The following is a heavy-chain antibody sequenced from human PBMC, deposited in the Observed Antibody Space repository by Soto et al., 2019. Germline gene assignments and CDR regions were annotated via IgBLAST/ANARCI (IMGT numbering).Heavy chain of an antibody. V-gene: IGHV1-69*13. D-gene: IGHD3-10*01. CDR1: GGTFSSYA. Sequence: SVKVSCKASGGTFSSYAISWVRQAPGQGLEWMGGIIPIFGTANYAQKFQGRVTITADESTSTAYMELSSLRSEDTAVYYCYGLWFGELLPFDHWGQGTLVTVSS. CDR3: YGLWFGELLPFDH. J-gene: IGHJ4*02. CDR2: IIPIFGTA.